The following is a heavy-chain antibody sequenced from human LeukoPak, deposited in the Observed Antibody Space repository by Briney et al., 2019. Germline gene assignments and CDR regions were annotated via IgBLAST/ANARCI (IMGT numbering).Heavy chain of an antibody. CDR1: GFAFTNYA. Sequence: GGSLRLSCAASGFAFTNYAMRWVRQAPGKGLEYVSSISSNGERTYYANSVEGRFTISRDNSKNTLFLQMGSLRGEDMAVYFCARDQGYCSGGICYDAAFDIWGQGTMVTVSS. J-gene: IGHJ3*02. CDR3: ARDQGYCSGGICYDAAFDI. V-gene: IGHV3-64*01. CDR2: ISSNGERT. D-gene: IGHD2-15*01.